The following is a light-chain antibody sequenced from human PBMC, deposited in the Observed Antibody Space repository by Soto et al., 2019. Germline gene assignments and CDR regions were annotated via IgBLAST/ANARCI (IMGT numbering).Light chain of an antibody. CDR2: DVS. V-gene: IGKV1-5*01. Sequence: DTQMTHSPSSVSASVGDKLTITCRASQNTSDWVAWYQQKPGQAPKLLIYDVSKLFTGVPSRFSGSGSGRDFTLTITGLQPDDFATYFWQKYESYRWTVGQGTQVDIK. CDR1: QNTSDW. J-gene: IGKJ1*01. CDR3: QKYESYRWT.